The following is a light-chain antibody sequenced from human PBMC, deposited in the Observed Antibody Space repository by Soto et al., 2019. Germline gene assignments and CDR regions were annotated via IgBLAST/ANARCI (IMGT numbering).Light chain of an antibody. CDR1: GSNIGGNS. CDR2: DDN. Sequence: QSVLTQPPSVSAAPGQKVTISCSVSGSNIGGNSVSWYQQLPGTAPKLLIYDDNKRPSGIPDRFSGSKSGTSATLGITGFQTGDEADYYCGSWDSSLSAYVFGTGTKVTVL. J-gene: IGLJ1*01. V-gene: IGLV1-51*01. CDR3: GSWDSSLSAYV.